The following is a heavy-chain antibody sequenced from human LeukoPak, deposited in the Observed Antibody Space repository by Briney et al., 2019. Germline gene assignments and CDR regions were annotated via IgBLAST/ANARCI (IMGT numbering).Heavy chain of an antibody. CDR3: ARDLAYCGGDCYSLFGL. V-gene: IGHV4-59*01. CDR1: GGSISGYY. Sequence: SETLSLTCTVSGGSISGYYWSWIRQPPGKGLEWIGYIYYSGSTNYNPSLKSRVTISVDTSKNQFSLKLSSVTAADTAVYYCARDLAYCGGDCYSLFGLWGQGTLVTVSS. CDR2: IYYSGST. J-gene: IGHJ4*02. D-gene: IGHD2-21*02.